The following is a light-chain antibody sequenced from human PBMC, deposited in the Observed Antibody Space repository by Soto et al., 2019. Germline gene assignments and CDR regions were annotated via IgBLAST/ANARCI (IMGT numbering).Light chain of an antibody. CDR1: QGISVN. V-gene: IGKV1-39*01. CDR2: AES. CDR3: QQSYIPPYT. Sequence: DIQMTQSPSSLSASVGDTVTITCRASQGISVNLNWYQQKPGKVPKLLIYAESNLHSGVPSRFSGSGSETDFALTISSLQPEDFATYYCQQSYIPPYTFGQGTRLEIK. J-gene: IGKJ2*01.